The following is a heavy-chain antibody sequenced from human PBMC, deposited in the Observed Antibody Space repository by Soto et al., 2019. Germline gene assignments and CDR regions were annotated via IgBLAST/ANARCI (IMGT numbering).Heavy chain of an antibody. CDR1: GFTFRSYG. D-gene: IGHD2-15*01. V-gene: IGHV3-33*01. CDR2: IWYDGSNK. Sequence: QVQLVESGGGVVQPGRSLRLSCAASGFTFRSYGMHWVRQAPGKGLEWVAVIWYDGSNKYYADSVKGRFTISRDNPKNTLYLQMNSLRAEDTAVYYCASEYCSGGSCHYYGMDVWGQGTTVTVSS. CDR3: ASEYCSGGSCHYYGMDV. J-gene: IGHJ6*02.